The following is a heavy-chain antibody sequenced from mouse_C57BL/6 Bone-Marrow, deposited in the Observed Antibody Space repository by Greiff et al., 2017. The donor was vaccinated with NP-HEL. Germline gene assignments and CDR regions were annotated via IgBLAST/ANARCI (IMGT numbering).Heavy chain of an antibody. Sequence: VQVVESGPGLVQPSQSLSITCTVSGFSLTSYGVHWVRQSPGKGLEWLGVIWSGGSTDYNAAFISRLSISKDNSKSQVFFKMNSLQADDTAIYYCAADYYGSSFSYWGQGTLVTVSA. CDR1: GFSLTSYG. J-gene: IGHJ3*01. V-gene: IGHV2-2*01. CDR2: IWSGGST. CDR3: AADYYGSSFSY. D-gene: IGHD1-1*01.